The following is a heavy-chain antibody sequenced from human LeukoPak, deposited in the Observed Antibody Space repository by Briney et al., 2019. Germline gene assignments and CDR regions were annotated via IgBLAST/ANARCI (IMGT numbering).Heavy chain of an antibody. Sequence: ASVKVSCKASGYTFTSYDINWVRQATGQGLEWMGWMNPNSGGTNYAQKFQGRVTMTRDTSISTAYMELSRLRSDDTAVYYCARGAYRDGYNLDYFDYWGQGTLVTVSS. CDR3: ARGAYRDGYNLDYFDY. V-gene: IGHV1-2*02. CDR2: MNPNSGGT. CDR1: GYTFTSYD. D-gene: IGHD5-24*01. J-gene: IGHJ4*02.